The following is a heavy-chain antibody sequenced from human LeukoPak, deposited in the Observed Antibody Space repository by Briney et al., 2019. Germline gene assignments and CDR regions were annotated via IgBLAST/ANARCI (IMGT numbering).Heavy chain of an antibody. D-gene: IGHD3-10*01. V-gene: IGHV1-18*01. Sequence: GASVKVSCKASGYTFTSYDINWVRQAPGQGLEWMGWISAYNGNTNYAQKLQGRVTMTTDTSTSTAYMELRSLRSDDTAVYYCARDWPAGSGSHYYFDYWGQGTLVTVSS. CDR2: ISAYNGNT. CDR3: ARDWPAGSGSHYYFDY. CDR1: GYTFTSYD. J-gene: IGHJ4*02.